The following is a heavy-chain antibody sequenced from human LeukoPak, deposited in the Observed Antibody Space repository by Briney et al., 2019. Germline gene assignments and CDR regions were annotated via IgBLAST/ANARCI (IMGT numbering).Heavy chain of an antibody. Sequence: SQTLSLTCTVSDDSITMYYWTWIRQPPGKGLEWIGYVDHTGSTNFNPSLNGRVSISRDTTKNLFSLRLRSVTAADTAVYFCARGRVSSSTWYSTYYYYFYMDVWGKGTTVTVSS. CDR3: ARGRVSSSTWYSTYYYYFYMDV. D-gene: IGHD1-1*01. CDR2: VDHTGST. CDR1: DDSITMYY. V-gene: IGHV4-59*01. J-gene: IGHJ6*03.